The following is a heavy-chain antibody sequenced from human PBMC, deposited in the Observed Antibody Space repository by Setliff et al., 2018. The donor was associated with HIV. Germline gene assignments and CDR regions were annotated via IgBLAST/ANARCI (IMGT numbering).Heavy chain of an antibody. Sequence: SVKVSCKASGYTFTRYGISWVRQAPGQGLEWMGGIITIFGTPNYAQKFQDRVTITADKSTITAYMELSSLRSEDTAVYYCAREPDYGIRDAFDIWGQGTMGTVSS. V-gene: IGHV1-69*06. CDR2: IITIFGTP. CDR3: AREPDYGIRDAFDI. J-gene: IGHJ3*02. CDR1: GYTFTRYG. D-gene: IGHD4-17*01.